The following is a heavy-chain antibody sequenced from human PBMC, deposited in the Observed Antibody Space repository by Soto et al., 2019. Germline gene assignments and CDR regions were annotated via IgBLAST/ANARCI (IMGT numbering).Heavy chain of an antibody. CDR1: RFSVTKPGGG. Sequence: GPTLVNRTQTRTLTYTFSRFSVTKPGGGGGWIRQPPEMALERLAVIYWDDDKRYSPSLNSRLTISKVMSRTQVVLSMTNMDPVDTATYNCAHVRMTDGGVIGLDAFDFWGQGTMVTVSS. D-gene: IGHD3-16*02. J-gene: IGHJ3*01. V-gene: IGHV2-5*02. CDR3: AHVRMTDGGVIGLDAFDF. CDR2: IYWDDDK.